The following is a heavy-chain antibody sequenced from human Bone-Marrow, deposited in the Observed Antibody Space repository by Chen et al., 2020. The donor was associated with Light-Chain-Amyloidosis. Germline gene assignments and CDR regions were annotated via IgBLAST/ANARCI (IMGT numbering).Heavy chain of an antibody. CDR3: ARHQKSSSWYGELDY. V-gene: IGHV4-39*01. J-gene: IGHJ4*02. Sequence: PSETLSLTCTVSGGSISSSSYYWGWIRQPPGKGLEWIGSIYYSGSTYYNPSLXSRVTISVDTSXXXXXXXXXXXXXXXXAXXXXARHQKSSSWYGELDYWGQGTLVTVSS. CDR2: IYYSGST. D-gene: IGHD6-13*01. CDR1: GGSISSSSYY.